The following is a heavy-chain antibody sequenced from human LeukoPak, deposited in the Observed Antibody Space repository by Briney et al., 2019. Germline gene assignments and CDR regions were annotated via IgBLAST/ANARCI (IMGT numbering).Heavy chain of an antibody. CDR3: ARGMYYDILTGIDYYYYYMDV. CDR2: INWNGGST. Sequence: PGGPLRFSCAASGFTFDDYGMSWVRQAPGKGLEWVSGINWNGGSTGYADSVKGRFTISRDNAKNSLYLQMNSLRAEDTALYYCARGMYYDILTGIDYYYYYMDVWGKGTTVTVSS. V-gene: IGHV3-20*04. J-gene: IGHJ6*03. D-gene: IGHD3-9*01. CDR1: GFTFDDYG.